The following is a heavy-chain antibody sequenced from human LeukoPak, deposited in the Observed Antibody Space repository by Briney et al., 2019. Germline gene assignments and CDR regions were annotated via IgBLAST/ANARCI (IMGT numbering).Heavy chain of an antibody. J-gene: IGHJ6*03. Sequence: PSETLSLTCTVSGGSISSGDYYWSWIRQPPGKGPEWIGYIYYSGSTYYNPSLKSRVTISVDTSKNQFSLKLSSVTAADTAVYYCARDTAVYAIGGRMDYYYYMDVWGKGTTVTVSS. CDR3: ARDTAVYAIGGRMDYYYYMDV. V-gene: IGHV4-30-4*08. D-gene: IGHD2-8*01. CDR2: IYYSGST. CDR1: GGSISSGDYY.